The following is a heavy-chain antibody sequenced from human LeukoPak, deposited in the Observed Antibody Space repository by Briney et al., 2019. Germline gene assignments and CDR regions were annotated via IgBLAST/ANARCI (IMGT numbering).Heavy chain of an antibody. CDR2: ISYEGSNK. CDR3: AKDLGRDYGDYPDHNEKGSYYYYYGMDV. J-gene: IGHJ6*02. CDR1: GFTFSSYG. Sequence: QSGGSLRLSCAASGFTFSSYGMHWVRQAPGKGLEWVAVISYEGSNKYYADSVKGRFTSSRDNSKNTLYLQMNSLRAEDTAVYYCAKDLGRDYGDYPDHNEKGSYYYYYGMDVWGQGTTVTVSS. D-gene: IGHD4-17*01. V-gene: IGHV3-30*18.